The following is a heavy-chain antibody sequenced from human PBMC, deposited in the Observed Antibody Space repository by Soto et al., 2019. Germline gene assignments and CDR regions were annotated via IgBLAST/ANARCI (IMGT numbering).Heavy chain of an antibody. CDR1: GYSFSNYG. Sequence: ASVTVSCQASGYSFSNYGIAWVRQAPGQGPEWMGWISPYNGRTNYAKNVKSRVVMTTDISTNTVYLELRSLGSDNTAIYYCGRCRTDSYAMDVWGQGTTVTVSS. V-gene: IGHV1-18*01. CDR3: GRCRTDSYAMDV. J-gene: IGHJ6*02. D-gene: IGHD2-8*02. CDR2: ISPYNGRT.